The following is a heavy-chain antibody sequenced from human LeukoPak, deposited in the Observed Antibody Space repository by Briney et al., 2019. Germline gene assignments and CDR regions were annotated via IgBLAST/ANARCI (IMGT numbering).Heavy chain of an antibody. V-gene: IGHV3-23*01. Sequence: GGSLRLSCAASGFTFSSYAMSWVRQAPGKGLEWVSVIRGSGDSTNCADSVKGRYTISRDNSKNTLYLQMNSLRAEDTAVYYCATKGGGYCSGGSCYIFNYWGQGTLVTVSP. CDR3: ATKGGGYCSGGSCYIFNY. D-gene: IGHD2-15*01. CDR2: IRGSGDST. CDR1: GFTFSSYA. J-gene: IGHJ4*02.